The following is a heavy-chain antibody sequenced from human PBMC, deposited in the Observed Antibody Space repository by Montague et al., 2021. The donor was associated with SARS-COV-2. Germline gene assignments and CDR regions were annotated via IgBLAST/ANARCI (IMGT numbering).Heavy chain of an antibody. CDR3: AKGMGTYGSGPYGMDV. V-gene: IGHV3-9*01. Sequence: SLRLSCAASGFTFDNYAMHWVRQAPGKGLEWVSGISWDSGSICYADSVKGRFTISRDNAKNSLYLQMNSLRAEDTALYYCAKGMGTYGSGPYGMDVWGQGTTVTVSS. CDR2: ISWDSGSI. CDR1: GFTFDNYA. J-gene: IGHJ6*02. D-gene: IGHD3-10*01.